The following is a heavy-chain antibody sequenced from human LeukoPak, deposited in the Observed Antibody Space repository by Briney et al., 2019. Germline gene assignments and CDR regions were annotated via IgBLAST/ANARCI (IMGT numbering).Heavy chain of an antibody. CDR1: GFTFDDYA. D-gene: IGHD6-13*01. J-gene: IGHJ4*02. CDR3: AKDTGSSWHQNYYFDY. Sequence: GGSLRLSCAASGFTFDDYAMHWVRQAPGKGLEWVSGISWNSGSIGYADSVKGRFTISRDNAKNSLYLQMNGLRAEDTALYYCAKDTGSSWHQNYYFDYWGQGTLVTVSS. V-gene: IGHV3-9*01. CDR2: ISWNSGSI.